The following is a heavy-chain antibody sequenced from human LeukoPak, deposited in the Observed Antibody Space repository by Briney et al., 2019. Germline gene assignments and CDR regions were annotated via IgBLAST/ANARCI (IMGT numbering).Heavy chain of an antibody. CDR3: ARDPGYAIYYFDR. V-gene: IGHV3-23*01. Sequence: GGSLRLSCAASGFTFSSYAMSWVRQAPGKGLEWVSTISGNGGSTYYADSVRGRFTTSRDNSKNTLYLQMNSLRAEDTAVYYCARDPGYAIYYFDRWGQGTLVTVSS. J-gene: IGHJ4*02. CDR1: GFTFSSYA. D-gene: IGHD1-1*01. CDR2: ISGNGGST.